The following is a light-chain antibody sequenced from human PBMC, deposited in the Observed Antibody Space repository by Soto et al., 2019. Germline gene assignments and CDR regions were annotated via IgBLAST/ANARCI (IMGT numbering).Light chain of an antibody. V-gene: IGKV3-20*01. J-gene: IGKJ1*01. CDR1: QSVSSSY. Sequence: EIVLTQSPGTLSLSPGERATLSCRASQSVSSSYLAWYQQKPGQAPRLLIYDTSRRATGIPDRFSGSGSGTDFTLTISGLEPEDFAVYYCQHYGSFGQGTKVETK. CDR2: DTS. CDR3: QHYGS.